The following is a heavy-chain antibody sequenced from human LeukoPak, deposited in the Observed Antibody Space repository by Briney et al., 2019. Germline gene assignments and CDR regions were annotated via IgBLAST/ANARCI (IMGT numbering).Heavy chain of an antibody. D-gene: IGHD3-3*01. CDR3: ARGLPPYYYDFWSENYMDV. CDR1: GGTFSSYA. V-gene: IGHV1-69*05. J-gene: IGHJ6*03. Sequence: GASVKVSCKASGGTFSSYAISWVRQAPGQGLEWMGGIIPILGTANYAQKFQGRVTITTDGSTSTAYMELSSLRSEDTAVYYCARGLPPYYYDFWSENYMDVWGKGTTVTVSS. CDR2: IIPILGTA.